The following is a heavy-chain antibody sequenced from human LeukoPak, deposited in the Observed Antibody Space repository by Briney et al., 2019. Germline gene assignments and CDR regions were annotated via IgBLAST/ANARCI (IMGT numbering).Heavy chain of an antibody. Sequence: GGSLRLSCAASGFTFSSYSMNWVRQAPGKGLEWVSSISRGSSYIYYADSVKGRFTISRDNAKNSLDLQMNSLRAEDTAVYFCARVSRGKWELLGAHDYWGQGTLVTVSS. D-gene: IGHD1-26*01. J-gene: IGHJ4*02. CDR3: ARVSRGKWELLGAHDY. CDR2: ISRGSSYI. CDR1: GFTFSSYS. V-gene: IGHV3-21*01.